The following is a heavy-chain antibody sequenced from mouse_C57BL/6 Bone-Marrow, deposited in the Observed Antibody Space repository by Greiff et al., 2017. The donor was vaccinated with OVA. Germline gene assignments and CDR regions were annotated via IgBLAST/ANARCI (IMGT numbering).Heavy chain of an antibody. CDR2: INPYNGGT. J-gene: IGHJ3*01. D-gene: IGHD2-3*01. V-gene: IGHV1-19*01. CDR1: GYTFTDYY. Sequence: VHVKQSGPVLVKPGASVKMSCKASGYTFTDYYMNWVKQSHGKSLEWIGVINPYNGGTSYNQKFKGKATLTVDKSSSTAYMELNSLTSEDSAVYYCARCLDGYYVWFAYWGQGTLVTVSA. CDR3: ARCLDGYYVWFAY.